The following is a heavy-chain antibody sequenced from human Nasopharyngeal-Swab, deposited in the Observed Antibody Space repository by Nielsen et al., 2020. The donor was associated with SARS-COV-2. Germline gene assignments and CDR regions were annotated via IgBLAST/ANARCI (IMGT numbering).Heavy chain of an antibody. D-gene: IGHD3-16*02. CDR3: ARGLVNDYVWGSYRPGYYYYYYMDV. J-gene: IGHJ6*03. CDR1: GGSFSGYY. CDR2: INHSGST. V-gene: IGHV4-34*01. Sequence: SETLSLTCAVYGGSFSGYYWSWIRQPPGKGLEWIGEINHSGSTNYNPSPKSRVTISVDTSKNQFSLKLSSVTAADTAVYYCARGLVNDYVWGSYRPGYYYYYYMDVWGKGTTVTVSS.